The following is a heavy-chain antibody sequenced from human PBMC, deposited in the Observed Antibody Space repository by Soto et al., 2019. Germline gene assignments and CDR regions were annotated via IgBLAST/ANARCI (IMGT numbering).Heavy chain of an antibody. CDR1: GFTFSSYS. CDR3: ARAVSRGDYYYYGMDV. Sequence: LRLSCAASGFTFSSYSMNWVRQAPGKGLEWVSSISSSSSYIYYADSVKGRFTISRDNAKNSLYLQMNSLRAEDTAVYYCARAVSRGDYYYYGMDVWGQGTTVTVSS. D-gene: IGHD2-2*01. V-gene: IGHV3-21*01. CDR2: ISSSSSYI. J-gene: IGHJ6*02.